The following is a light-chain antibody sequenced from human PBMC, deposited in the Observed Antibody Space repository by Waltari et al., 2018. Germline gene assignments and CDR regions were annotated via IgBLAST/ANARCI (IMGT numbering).Light chain of an antibody. CDR3: QAWDSSTDVV. V-gene: IGLV3-1*01. CDR2: QDS. J-gene: IGLJ2*01. CDR1: KLGDKY. Sequence: SYELTQPPSVSVSPGQTASITCSGDKLGDKYAWWYQQKPGQSPVLVIYQDSKRPSGIPERFSGSNSGNTATLTISGTQATDEADYSCQAWDSSTDVVFGGGTKLTVL.